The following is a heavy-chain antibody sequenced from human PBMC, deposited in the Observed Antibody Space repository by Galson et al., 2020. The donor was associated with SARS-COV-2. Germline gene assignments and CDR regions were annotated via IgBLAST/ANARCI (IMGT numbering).Heavy chain of an antibody. D-gene: IGHD3-10*01. J-gene: IGHJ4*02. CDR1: GGPISSSSYY. CDR2: NYYSGRT. Sequence: SETLSLTCTVSGGPISSSSYYWGWIRQPPGKGLEWIGRNYYSGRTYYNPSLKSRVTISVDTSKNQFSLKLSSVTAADTAVYYCARLLGSLDYWGQGTLVTVSS. CDR3: ARLLGSLDY. V-gene: IGHV4-39*01.